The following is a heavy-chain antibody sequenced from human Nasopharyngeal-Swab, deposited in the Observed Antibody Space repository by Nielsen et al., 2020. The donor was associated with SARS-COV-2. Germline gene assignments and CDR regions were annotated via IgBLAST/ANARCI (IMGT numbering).Heavy chain of an antibody. CDR2: ISSTGTTI. CDR3: AREMGYSYGWDY. V-gene: IGHV3-48*03. Sequence: GGQDAGKGLEWISYISSTGTTIYYADSVKGRFTISRDNAKNSLFLQMNSLRAEDTALYYCAREMGYSYGWDYWGQGTQVTVSS. D-gene: IGHD5-18*01. J-gene: IGHJ4*02.